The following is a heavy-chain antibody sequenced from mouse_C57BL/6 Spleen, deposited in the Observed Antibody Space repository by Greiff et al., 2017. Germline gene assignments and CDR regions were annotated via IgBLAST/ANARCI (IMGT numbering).Heavy chain of an antibody. CDR3: ARRDYYGSSYREAMDY. CDR1: GYTFTSYW. V-gene: IGHV1-55*01. Sequence: VQLQQPGAELVKPGASVKMSCKASGYTFTSYWITWVKQRPGQGLEWIGDIYPGSGSTNYNEKFKSKATLTVDTSSSTAYMQLSSLTSEDSAVYYCARRDYYGSSYREAMDYWGQGTSVTVSS. D-gene: IGHD1-1*01. CDR2: IYPGSGST. J-gene: IGHJ4*01.